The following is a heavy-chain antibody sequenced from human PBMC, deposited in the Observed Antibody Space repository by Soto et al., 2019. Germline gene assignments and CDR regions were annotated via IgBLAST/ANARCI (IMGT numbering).Heavy chain of an antibody. CDR2: IYYSGST. CDR3: ARSDSGYDSAGILDY. Sequence: SETLSLTCTVSGGSISSYYWSWIRQPPGKGLEWIGYIYYSGSTNYNPSLKSRVTISVDTSKNQFSLKLSSVTAADTAVYYCARSDSGYDSAGILDYWGQGTLVTVSS. V-gene: IGHV4-59*01. CDR1: GGSISSYY. J-gene: IGHJ4*02. D-gene: IGHD5-12*01.